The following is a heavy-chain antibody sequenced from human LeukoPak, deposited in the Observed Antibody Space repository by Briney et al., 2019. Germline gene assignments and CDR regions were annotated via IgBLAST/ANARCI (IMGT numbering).Heavy chain of an antibody. CDR1: GGSISSYY. J-gene: IGHJ4*02. V-gene: IGHV4-59*12. D-gene: IGHD2-2*01. CDR2: IYYSDST. Sequence: TSETLSLTCTVSGGSISSYYWSWIRQPPGKGLEWIAYIYYSDSTNYNPSLKSRVIISLDTSKNQFSLKLSSVTAADTAMYYCARVKRKYQLLKPLHETPSHYFDYWGQGTLVTVSS. CDR3: ARVKRKYQLLKPLHETPSHYFDY.